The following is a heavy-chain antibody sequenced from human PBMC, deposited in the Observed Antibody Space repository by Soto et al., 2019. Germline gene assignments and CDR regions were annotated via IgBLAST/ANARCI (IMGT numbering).Heavy chain of an antibody. D-gene: IGHD6-6*01. CDR3: ARGSSSSGFFDY. J-gene: IGHJ4*02. CDR2: MNPNSGNT. V-gene: IGHV1-8*01. CDR1: GYTFTSYD. Sequence: GASVKVSCKASGYTFTSYDINWVRQATGQGLEWMGWMNPNSGNTGYAQKFQGRVTMTRNTSISTAYMELSSLRSEDTAVYYCARGSSSSGFFDYWGQGTLVTVSS.